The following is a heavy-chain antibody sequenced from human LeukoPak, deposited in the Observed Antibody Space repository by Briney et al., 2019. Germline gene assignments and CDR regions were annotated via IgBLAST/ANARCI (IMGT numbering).Heavy chain of an antibody. V-gene: IGHV3-23*01. CDR2: ISGSGGSI. D-gene: IGHD6-19*01. CDR1: GFTFSSYA. CDR3: ATIQGYSSGWYFRY. J-gene: IGHJ4*02. Sequence: PGGSLRLSCAASGFTFSSYAMSWVRQAPGKGLEWVSAISGSGGSIYYADSLKGRFTISRDNSKNTLYLQMNSLRAEDTAVYYCATIQGYSSGWYFRYWGQGTLVTVSS.